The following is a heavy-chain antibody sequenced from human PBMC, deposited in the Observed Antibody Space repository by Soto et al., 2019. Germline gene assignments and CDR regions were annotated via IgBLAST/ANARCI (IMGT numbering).Heavy chain of an antibody. CDR2: ISSSSSYI. D-gene: IGHD4-4*01. CDR3: ARYDYILPRRFDY. CDR1: GFTFSSYS. V-gene: IGHV3-21*01. J-gene: IGHJ4*02. Sequence: EVQLVESGGGLVKPGGSLRLSCAASGFTFSSYSMNWVRQAPGKGLEWVSSISSSSSYIYYADSVKGRFTISRDNAKNSLYLQMNSLSAEDTAVYYCARYDYILPRRFDYWGQGTLVTVSS.